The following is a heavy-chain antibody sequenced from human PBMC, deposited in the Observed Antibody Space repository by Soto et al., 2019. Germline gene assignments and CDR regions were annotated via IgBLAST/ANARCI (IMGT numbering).Heavy chain of an antibody. CDR1: GFTFNTYA. D-gene: IGHD1-1*01. V-gene: IGHV3-23*01. CDR2: ISGGGLST. J-gene: IGHJ4*02. CDR3: AKDSTWNPYYFDS. Sequence: GALRLSCTASGFTFNTYAMSWVRQSPGRGLEWVSAISGGGLSTYYADSVRGRFTISRDDSKNTLFLLMNSLTAEDTALYYCAKDSTWNPYYFDSWGQGTLVTVSS.